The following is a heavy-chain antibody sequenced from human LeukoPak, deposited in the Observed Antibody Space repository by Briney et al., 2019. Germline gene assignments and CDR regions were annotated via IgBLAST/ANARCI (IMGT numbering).Heavy chain of an antibody. Sequence: GASVKVSCKASGYTFTSYAMNWVRQAPGQGLEWMGWISAYNGNTNYAQKLQGRVTMTTDTSTSTAYMELRSLRSDDTAVYYCARDGLTGTTGDWFDPWGQGTLVTVSS. CDR2: ISAYNGNT. CDR3: ARDGLTGTTGDWFDP. J-gene: IGHJ5*02. V-gene: IGHV1-18*01. D-gene: IGHD1-7*01. CDR1: GYTFTSYA.